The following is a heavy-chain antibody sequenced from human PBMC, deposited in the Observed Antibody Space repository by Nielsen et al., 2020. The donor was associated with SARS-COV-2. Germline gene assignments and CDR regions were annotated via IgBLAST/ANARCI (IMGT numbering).Heavy chain of an antibody. V-gene: IGHV3-9*01. Sequence: SLKISCAASGFTFDDYAMHWVRQAPGKGLEWVSGISWNSGSIGYADSVKGRFTISRDNAKNSLYLQMNSLRAEDTAVYYCARVIGYFFDYWGQGTLVTVSS. J-gene: IGHJ4*02. CDR2: ISWNSGSI. CDR3: ARVIGYFFDY. CDR1: GFTFDDYA.